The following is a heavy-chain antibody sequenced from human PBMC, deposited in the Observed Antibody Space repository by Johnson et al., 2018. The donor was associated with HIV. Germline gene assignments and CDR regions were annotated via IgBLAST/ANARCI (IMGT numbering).Heavy chain of an antibody. J-gene: IGHJ3*02. CDR3: AKGGIWGTYRYNLGDTDDI. V-gene: IGHV3-30*02. CDR1: GFTFSTYG. D-gene: IGHD3-16*02. Sequence: QMQLVESGGGVVQPGGSLRLSCAASGFTFSTYGIHWVRQAPGKGLEWVAFIRNDGSNKYYAESVKGRVTISRDNSKNTLYLQMNSLRAEDTAVYYCAKGGIWGTYRYNLGDTDDIWGQGTMVTVSS. CDR2: IRNDGSNK.